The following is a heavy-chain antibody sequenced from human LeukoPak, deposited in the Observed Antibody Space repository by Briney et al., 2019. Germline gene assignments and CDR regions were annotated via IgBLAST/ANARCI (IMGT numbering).Heavy chain of an antibody. CDR1: GFTFSTYI. V-gene: IGHV3-48*01. Sequence: PGGSLRLSCAASGFTFSTYIMNWVRQAPGKGLEWVSYISSSSGPIYYAASVKGRFTISRDNSKNKVYLQMNSLRADDTALYYCAKGDLYCDKTPCYEDYWGRGTLVTVSS. CDR2: ISSSSGPI. CDR3: AKGDLYCDKTPCYEDY. J-gene: IGHJ4*02. D-gene: IGHD2-2*01.